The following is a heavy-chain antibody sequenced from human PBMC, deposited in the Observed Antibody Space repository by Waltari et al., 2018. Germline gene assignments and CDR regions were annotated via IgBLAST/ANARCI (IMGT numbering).Heavy chain of an antibody. Sequence: EVQLVESGGGLVQPGGSLRLSCAASGFTFSSYEMSWVRQAPGKGLEWVSYISSSGSTIYYADSGKGRFTISRDNAKNSLYLQMNSLRDEDTAVYYCANRPTGKAYWGQGTLVTVSS. J-gene: IGHJ4*02. D-gene: IGHD1-1*01. CDR1: GFTFSSYE. CDR3: ANRPTGKAY. V-gene: IGHV3-48*03. CDR2: ISSSGSTI.